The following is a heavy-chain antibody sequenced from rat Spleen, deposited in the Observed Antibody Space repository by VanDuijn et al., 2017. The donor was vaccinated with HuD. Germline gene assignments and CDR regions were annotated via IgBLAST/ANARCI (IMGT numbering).Heavy chain of an antibody. Sequence: EVQLVESGGGLVQPGRSLKLSCAASGVTFSNYGMHWIRQAPGKGLEWVASITNTGGSTYYRDSVKGRFTVSRDNAKSTLYLQMDSLRSEDTATYYCARQRTTEAPFDYWGQGVMVTVSS. CDR1: GVTFSNYG. V-gene: IGHV5-19*01. CDR3: ARQRTTEAPFDY. D-gene: IGHD1-11*01. CDR2: ITNTGGST. J-gene: IGHJ2*01.